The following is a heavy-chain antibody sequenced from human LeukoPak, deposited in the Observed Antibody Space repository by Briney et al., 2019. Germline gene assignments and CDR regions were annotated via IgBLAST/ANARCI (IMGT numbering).Heavy chain of an antibody. Sequence: SSQTLSLTCTVSGGSISSGSYYWSWIRQPPGKGLEWIGEINHSGSTNYNPSLKSRVTISVDTSKNQFSLKLSSVTAADTAVYYCARVKRGYCSSTSCPDSRWNYYYYYYMDVWGKGTTVTVSS. D-gene: IGHD2-2*01. CDR2: INHSGST. CDR1: GGSISSGSYY. CDR3: ARVKRGYCSSTSCPDSRWNYYYYYYMDV. J-gene: IGHJ6*03. V-gene: IGHV4-39*07.